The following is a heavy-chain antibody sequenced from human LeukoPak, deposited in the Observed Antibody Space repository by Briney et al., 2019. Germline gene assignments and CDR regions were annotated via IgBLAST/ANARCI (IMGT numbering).Heavy chain of an antibody. CDR2: IKEDGSEK. CDR3: ARDYPPPPVAGPYYFDY. Sequence: GGSLRLSCAASGFTFSDYWMSWVRQAPGKGLERVANIKEDGSEKYYVDSVKGRFTISRDNAKNSLYLQMDSLKAEDTAVYYCARDYPPPPVAGPYYFDYWGQGTLVTVSS. V-gene: IGHV3-7*05. J-gene: IGHJ4*02. CDR1: GFTFSDYW. D-gene: IGHD6-19*01.